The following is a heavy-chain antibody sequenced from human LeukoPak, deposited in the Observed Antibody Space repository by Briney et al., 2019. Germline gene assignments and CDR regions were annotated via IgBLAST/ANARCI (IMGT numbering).Heavy chain of an antibody. Sequence: GGSLRLSCAASGFTLSDSYMSWTRQAPGRGLEWVSYISGSGNTIYYADSVKGRFTISRDNAKNSLYLQMNSLRAEDTAVYYCTELHYYASRYWGQGTLVTVSS. J-gene: IGHJ4*02. CDR3: TELHYYASRY. D-gene: IGHD3-10*01. V-gene: IGHV3-11*01. CDR2: ISGSGNTI. CDR1: GFTLSDSY.